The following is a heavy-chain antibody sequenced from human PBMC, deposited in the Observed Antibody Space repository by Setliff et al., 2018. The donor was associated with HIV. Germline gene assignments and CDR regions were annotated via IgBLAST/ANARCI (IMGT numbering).Heavy chain of an antibody. CDR2: INPSGGST. J-gene: IGHJ4*02. CDR1: GYTFTSYY. V-gene: IGHV1-46*01. CDR3: ARTPERSYGSGSIPNRFDY. D-gene: IGHD3-10*01. Sequence: ASVKVSCKASGYTFTSYYMHWVRQAPGQGLEWMGIINPSGGSTSYAQKFQGRVTMTRDTSTSTVYMELSSLRSDDTAVYYCARTPERSYGSGSIPNRFDYWGQGTLVTVSS.